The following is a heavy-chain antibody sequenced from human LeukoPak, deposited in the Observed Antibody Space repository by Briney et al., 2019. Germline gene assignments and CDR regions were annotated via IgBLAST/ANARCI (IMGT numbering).Heavy chain of an antibody. CDR2: IIPIFGTA. CDR1: GGTFSSYA. D-gene: IGHD2-21*02. J-gene: IGHJ5*02. Sequence: GASVKVSCKASGGTFSSYAISWVRQAPGQGLEWMGGIIPIFGTANYAQKFQGRVTITTDESTSTAYMELSSLRSEDTAVYYCAGGGGAYCGGDCYRNWFDPWGQGTLVTVSS. CDR3: AGGGGAYCGGDCYRNWFDP. V-gene: IGHV1-69*05.